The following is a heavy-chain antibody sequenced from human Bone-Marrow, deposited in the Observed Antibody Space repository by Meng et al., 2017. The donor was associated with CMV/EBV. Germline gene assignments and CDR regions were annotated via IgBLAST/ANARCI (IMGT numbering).Heavy chain of an antibody. V-gene: IGHV3-11*01. CDR2: ISGNVKTF. D-gene: IGHD4-23*01. CDR3: ARGYYGGNPTGFPVVDN. Sequence: GESLKISCAASGFTFSIYAMSWVRQAPGKGLEWISYISGNVKTFYYAESVKGRFTISRDNAKNSLFLQMNSLRDEDTAVYFCARGYYGGNPTGFPVVDNWGQGTLVTISS. J-gene: IGHJ4*02. CDR1: GFTFSIYA.